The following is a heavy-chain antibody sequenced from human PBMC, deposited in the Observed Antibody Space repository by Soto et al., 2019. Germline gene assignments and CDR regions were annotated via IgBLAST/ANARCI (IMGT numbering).Heavy chain of an antibody. Sequence: HPGGSLRLSCAASGFTFSSYEMNWVRQAPGKGLEWVSYISSSGSTIYYADSVKGRFTISRDNAKNSLYLQMNSLRAEDTAVYYCARELSHTAFYGMDVWGQGATVTVSS. CDR1: GFTFSSYE. D-gene: IGHD5-18*01. CDR3: ARELSHTAFYGMDV. CDR2: ISSSGSTI. J-gene: IGHJ6*02. V-gene: IGHV3-48*03.